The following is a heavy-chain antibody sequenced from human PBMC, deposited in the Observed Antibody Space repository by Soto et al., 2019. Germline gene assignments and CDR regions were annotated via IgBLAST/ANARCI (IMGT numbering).Heavy chain of an antibody. CDR2: IIPMFGIP. J-gene: IGHJ3*01. V-gene: IGHV1-69*01. Sequence: QVQLVQSGAEVKKPGSSVKVSCRASGGTLNKHAITWVRRAPGLGLEWLGGIIPMFGIPNYPQKFQGRVTITADDPTNTSHMELNSLTSDDTAVYYCARGGTSGWLKGAYDVWGQGTMVTVSS. D-gene: IGHD6-19*01. CDR1: GGTLNKHA. CDR3: ARGGTSGWLKGAYDV.